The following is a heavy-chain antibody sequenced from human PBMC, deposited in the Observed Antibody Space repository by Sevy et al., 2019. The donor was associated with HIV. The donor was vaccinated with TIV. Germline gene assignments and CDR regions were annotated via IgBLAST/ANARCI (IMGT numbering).Heavy chain of an antibody. Sequence: ASVKVSCKASGYTFTSYAMHWVRQAPGQRLEWMGWINAGNGNTKYSQKFQGRVTITRDTSASTAYMELSSLRSEETAVYYCARLYYDFWSGYGDYYYGMDVWGQGTTVTVSS. CDR2: INAGNGNT. V-gene: IGHV1-3*01. CDR3: ARLYYDFWSGYGDYYYGMDV. D-gene: IGHD3-3*01. J-gene: IGHJ6*02. CDR1: GYTFTSYA.